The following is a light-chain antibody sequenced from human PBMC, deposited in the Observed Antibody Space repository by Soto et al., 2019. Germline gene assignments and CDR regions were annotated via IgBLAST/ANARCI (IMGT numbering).Light chain of an antibody. CDR3: QQYGNSRA. CDR1: QSVSNNY. V-gene: IGKV3-20*01. CDR2: GAS. Sequence: ETVLTQSPGTLSLSPGERATLSCRASQSVSNNYLAWYQQKPGQAPRLLIYGASSRATGIPDRFSGSGSGTDFTLTISRLEPEDCAVYYCQQYGNSRAFGQGTKV. J-gene: IGKJ1*01.